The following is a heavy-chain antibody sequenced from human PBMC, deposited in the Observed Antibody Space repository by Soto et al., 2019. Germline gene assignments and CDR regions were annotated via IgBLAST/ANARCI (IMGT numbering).Heavy chain of an antibody. CDR3: ARGREGWSNLGFFES. Sequence: QVQLVQSGAEVKKPGSSVQVSCKASGGTFTTYSFIWVRQAPGPGLEWLGSVIPSIESPNYAQKFQDRVTISAEESTRTAFLELGGLRSADTAVYLCARGREGWSNLGFFESWGQGTLVTVSS. CDR1: GGTFTTYS. CDR2: VIPSIESP. V-gene: IGHV1-69*18. J-gene: IGHJ4*02. D-gene: IGHD2-15*01.